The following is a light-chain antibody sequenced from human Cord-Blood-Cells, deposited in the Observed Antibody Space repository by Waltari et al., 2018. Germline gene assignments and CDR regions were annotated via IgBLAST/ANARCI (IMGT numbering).Light chain of an antibody. Sequence: DIQMTQSPSTLSASVGDRVTITCRASQSISSWLAWYQQKPGKAPKLLIYDAPSLESGVPSRFSGSGSGTEFTFTISSLQPDDFATYYCQQYNSWTFGQGTKVEIK. V-gene: IGKV1-5*01. J-gene: IGKJ1*01. CDR1: QSISSW. CDR2: DAP. CDR3: QQYNSWT.